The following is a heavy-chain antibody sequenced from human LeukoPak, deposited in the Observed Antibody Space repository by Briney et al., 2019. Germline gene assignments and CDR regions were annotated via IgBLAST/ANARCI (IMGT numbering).Heavy chain of an antibody. CDR1: GFTVSSNY. Sequence: GGSLRLSCAASGFTVSSNYMSWVRQAPGKGLEWVSVIYSGGSTYYADSVKGRFTISRDNSKNTLYLQMNSLRAEDTAVYYCASTGGSGKDAFDIWGQGTMVTVSS. J-gene: IGHJ3*02. D-gene: IGHD2-15*01. CDR2: IYSGGST. CDR3: ASTGGSGKDAFDI. V-gene: IGHV3-66*01.